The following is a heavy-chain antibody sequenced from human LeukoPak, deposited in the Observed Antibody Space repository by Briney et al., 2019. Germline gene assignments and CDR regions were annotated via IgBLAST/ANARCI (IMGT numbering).Heavy chain of an antibody. CDR3: ARGDSVPVHYFGY. Sequence: SDTLSLTCTLSGRSISIYYWSWIRQPPGRGLEGIVYIYYSGCTNYNTSFKSRVTISVDTSKNHFSLKQNSLTAGDTACYYLARGDSVPVHYFGYWGKGTLVTVS. D-gene: IGHD2-21*01. CDR2: IYYSGCT. V-gene: IGHV4-59*07. CDR1: GRSISIYY. J-gene: IGHJ4*02.